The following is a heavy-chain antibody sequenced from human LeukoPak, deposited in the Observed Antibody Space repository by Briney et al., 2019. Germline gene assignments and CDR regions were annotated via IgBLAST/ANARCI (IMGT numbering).Heavy chain of an antibody. CDR1: GFTFSSYW. V-gene: IGHV3-7*01. D-gene: IGHD2-2*01. CDR2: IKQDGSEE. Sequence: GGSLRLSCAASGFTFSSYWMSWVRQAPGKGLEWVANIKQDGSEEYYVDSVKGRFTISRDNAKNSLYPQMNSLRAEDMAVYYCARVRLPYCSSTSCYRSYYMDVWGKGTTVTVSS. J-gene: IGHJ6*03. CDR3: ARVRLPYCSSTSCYRSYYMDV.